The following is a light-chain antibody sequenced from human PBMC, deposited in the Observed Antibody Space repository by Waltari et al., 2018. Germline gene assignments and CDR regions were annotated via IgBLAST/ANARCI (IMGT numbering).Light chain of an antibody. CDR3: QTWDTGTHVV. CDR1: SGHSSYA. V-gene: IGLV4-69*01. Sequence: QVVLTQSPSASASLGASVKLTCTLSSGHSSYAIAWHQQQPEKGPRYLMKVSSAGSHQKGDGIPGRFSGPSSGTERYLTISSVQSEDEADYYCQTWDTGTHVVFGGGTKLTVL. J-gene: IGLJ2*01. CDR2: VSSAGSH.